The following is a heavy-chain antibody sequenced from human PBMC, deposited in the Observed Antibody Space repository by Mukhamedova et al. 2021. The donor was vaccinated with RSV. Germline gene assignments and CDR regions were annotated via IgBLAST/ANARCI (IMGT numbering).Heavy chain of an antibody. CDR2: T. Sequence: THYADSVRGRFTISRDNAKNSLYLQMNSLRDEDTAVYFCARDRDRGYSYDNLDYWGQGTLVAVSS. V-gene: IGHV3-48*02. J-gene: IGHJ4*02. D-gene: IGHD5-18*01. CDR3: ARDRDRGYSYDNLDY.